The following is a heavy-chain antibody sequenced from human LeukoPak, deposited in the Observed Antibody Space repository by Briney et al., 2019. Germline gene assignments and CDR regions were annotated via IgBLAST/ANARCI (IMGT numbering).Heavy chain of an antibody. CDR1: SGSLSGYY. J-gene: IGHJ2*01. CDR2: ITHSGSP. Sequence: RPSETLSLTCGVSSGSLSGYYWRWIRQPPGGGLEWLGEITHSGSPNYNPSLKSRVTISGDTSKKQFSLNLKSVTAADTGVYYCARGVDLWGRGTPVTASS. V-gene: IGHV4-34*01. CDR3: ARGVDL.